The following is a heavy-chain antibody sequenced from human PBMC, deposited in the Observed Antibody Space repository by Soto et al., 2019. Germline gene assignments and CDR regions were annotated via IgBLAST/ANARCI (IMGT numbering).Heavy chain of an antibody. D-gene: IGHD3-22*01. CDR1: VTSISRNC. Sequence: ETLTPTFTVSVTSISRNCLSWFLLPPGRGLEWIGYIYYSGSTNYNPSLKSRVTISVDTSKSQFSLELSSVTAADTAVYYCAGGGSIVVATRRLMDVWGKGTTVPVT. V-gene: IGHV4-59*01. CDR2: IYYSGST. J-gene: IGHJ6*03. CDR3: AGGGSIVVATRRLMDV.